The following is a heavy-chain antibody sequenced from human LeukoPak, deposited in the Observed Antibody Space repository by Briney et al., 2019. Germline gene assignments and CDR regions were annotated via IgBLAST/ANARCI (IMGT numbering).Heavy chain of an antibody. D-gene: IGHD1-1*01. CDR2: IKSINDGGTA. J-gene: IGHJ6*02. CDR3: TSYRGRMDD. CDR1: GFTFSNAW. V-gene: IGHV3-15*01. Sequence: GGSLTLSCAASGFTFSNAWMGWVRQAPGKGLEWVGRIKSINDGGTADYAAPVKGRFTISRDDSKNTLYLQMNSLKTEDTAIYYCTSYRGRMDDWGQGTTVTVSS.